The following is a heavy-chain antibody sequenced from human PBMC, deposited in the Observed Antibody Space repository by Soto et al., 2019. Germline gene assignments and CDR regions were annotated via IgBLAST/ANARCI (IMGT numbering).Heavy chain of an antibody. J-gene: IGHJ6*02. D-gene: IGHD2-2*01. Sequence: QVQLVQSGPEVKNPGASLKVSCKASGYTFTNYGITWVRQARGQGLEWMGWITASNGNANYAREIQGRLTLTRDTSTNTPSMELRSLRSDDTAVYYCARGASCSSTSCDDNFHYGLAVWGQGTTVIVSS. V-gene: IGHV1-18*01. CDR1: GYTFTNYG. CDR3: ARGASCSSTSCDDNFHYGLAV. CDR2: ITASNGNA.